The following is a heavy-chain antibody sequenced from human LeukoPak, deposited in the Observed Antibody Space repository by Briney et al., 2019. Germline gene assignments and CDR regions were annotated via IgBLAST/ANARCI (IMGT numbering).Heavy chain of an antibody. CDR3: AGESEAAGTYYLDH. J-gene: IGHJ4*02. V-gene: IGHV3-74*01. CDR1: GFTFNEFW. D-gene: IGHD6-25*01. CDR2: IHKDGLHT. Sequence: PGGSLRLSCAASGFTFNEFWMHWVRQVPGKGLMWVARIHKDGLHTWYADSMKGRFTISRDNAENTVYLQLNSLRVEDTAVYYCAGESEAAGTYYLDHWGQGNLATVSS.